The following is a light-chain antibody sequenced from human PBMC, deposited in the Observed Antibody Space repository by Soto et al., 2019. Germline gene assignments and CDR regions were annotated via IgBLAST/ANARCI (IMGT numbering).Light chain of an antibody. CDR1: QGIRNY. CDR3: QQRNSYPVT. CDR2: DSS. V-gene: IGKV1-9*01. Sequence: IQLTQFPCSLSASIGDGVTITCRASQGIRNYLAWYQQKPGKAPILLIYDSSTLLSGVPSRFGGSGSGTDFTLPISSLQPEDYATYYCQQRNSYPVTFGQGTRLEIK. J-gene: IGKJ5*01.